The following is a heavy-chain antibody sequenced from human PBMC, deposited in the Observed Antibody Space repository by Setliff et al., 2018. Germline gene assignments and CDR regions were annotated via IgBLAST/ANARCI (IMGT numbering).Heavy chain of an antibody. Sequence: GESLKISCKGSGYSFSNFWIGWVRQMPGRGLEWMGIIYPGDSDARYSPSFRGQVAISVDKSISTAYLQWRSLKASDIAMYYCARVGYNSFFDYWGQGTLVTVSS. CDR2: IYPGDSDA. J-gene: IGHJ4*02. CDR1: GYSFSNFW. CDR3: ARVGYNSFFDY. V-gene: IGHV5-51*01. D-gene: IGHD5-12*01.